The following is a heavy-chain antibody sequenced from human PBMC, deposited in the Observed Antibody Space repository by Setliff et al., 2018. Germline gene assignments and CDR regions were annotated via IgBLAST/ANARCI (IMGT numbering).Heavy chain of an antibody. CDR3: ARGSYYDSSGYSPDFFDY. CDR1: GESFSGDS. CDR2: SSTSGST. V-gene: IGHV4-4*08. J-gene: IGHJ4*02. Sequence: SETLSLTCAVYGESFSGDSWSWIRQPPGKGLEWIGYSSTSGSTNYNPSLKSRVTISLDTSKNQFSLKLSSVTAADTAVYYCARGSYYDSSGYSPDFFDYWGQGTLVTVSS. D-gene: IGHD3-22*01.